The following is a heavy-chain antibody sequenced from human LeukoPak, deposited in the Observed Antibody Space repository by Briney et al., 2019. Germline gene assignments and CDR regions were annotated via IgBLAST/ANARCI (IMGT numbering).Heavy chain of an antibody. CDR1: GFTFNRDW. Sequence: PGGSLRLSCAASGFTFNRDWMHWVRQAPGKGLVWVSRINPDGSSTRYADSVNGRFTISRDNARHTLYLQMNSLRAEDTAVYYCARASTTVPNLLDYWGQGTLVTVSS. D-gene: IGHD4-17*01. J-gene: IGHJ4*02. CDR3: ARASTTVPNLLDY. V-gene: IGHV3-74*01. CDR2: INPDGSST.